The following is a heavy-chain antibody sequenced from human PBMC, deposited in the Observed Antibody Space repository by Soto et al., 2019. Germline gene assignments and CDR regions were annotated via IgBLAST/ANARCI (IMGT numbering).Heavy chain of an antibody. D-gene: IGHD2-15*01. CDR3: AREREMVVAATPLDYYYYMDV. CDR2: TRNKANSYTT. Sequence: GGSLRLSCAASGFTFSDHYMDWVRQAPGKGLEWVGRTRNKANSYTTEYAASVKGRFTISRDDSKNSLYLQMNSLKTEDTAVYYCAREREMVVAATPLDYYYYMDVWGKGTTVTVSS. CDR1: GFTFSDHY. J-gene: IGHJ6*03. V-gene: IGHV3-72*01.